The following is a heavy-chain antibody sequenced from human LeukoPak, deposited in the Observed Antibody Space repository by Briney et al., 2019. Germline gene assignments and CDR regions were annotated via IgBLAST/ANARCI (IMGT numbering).Heavy chain of an antibody. Sequence: PSETVTLPCTVSGGSISSFYSSWIRQPPGKGLEWTTYIHYTGITNYNPCLKSRGTISVDPSKNQCSLTLSSVTAADTAVYYCARHGTSGTNLNWFDPWGQGTLVTVSS. D-gene: IGHD1-1*01. CDR3: ARHGTSGTNLNWFDP. CDR1: GGSISSFY. V-gene: IGHV4-59*01. J-gene: IGHJ5*02. CDR2: IHYTGIT.